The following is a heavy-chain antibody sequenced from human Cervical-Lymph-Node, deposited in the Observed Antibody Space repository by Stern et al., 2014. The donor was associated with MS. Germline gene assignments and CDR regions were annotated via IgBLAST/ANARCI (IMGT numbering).Heavy chain of an antibody. CDR3: ARFSG. D-gene: IGHD2-8*02. V-gene: IGHV1-69*17. CDR2: ILPFFGIT. J-gene: IGHJ4*02. CDR1: GVTFAHHT. Sequence: QVQLGESGAEVKKPGSSVRVSCKFSGVTFAHHTISWVRQAPGPGLQWRGEILPFFGITTHAQPFQGSITLTADKSTNTAYMELSSLRSEDTAVYYCARFSGWGQGTLVIVSS.